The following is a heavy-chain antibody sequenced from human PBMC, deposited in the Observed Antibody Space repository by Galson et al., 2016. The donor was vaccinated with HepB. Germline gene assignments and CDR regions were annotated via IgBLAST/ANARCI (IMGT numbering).Heavy chain of an antibody. CDR2: ISSGSAYK. CDR3: ARPRDNYGHAIDI. J-gene: IGHJ3*02. Sequence: LRLSCAASGFTFSTYAMSWVRQAPGKGLEWVSSISSGSAYKYYADSVKGRFSIFRDNAKNSLYLQMNSLRVVDTAVYYCARPRDNYGHAIDIWGQGTMVTASS. V-gene: IGHV3-21*01. D-gene: IGHD3-10*01. CDR1: GFTFSTYA.